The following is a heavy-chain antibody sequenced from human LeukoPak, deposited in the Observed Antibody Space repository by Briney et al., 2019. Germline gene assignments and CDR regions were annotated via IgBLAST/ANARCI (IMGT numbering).Heavy chain of an antibody. Sequence: GGSLRLTCTAFGFTFGENAVIWFRQPPGKGLEWVSFIRSQAHGGTSEYAESVKGRFTISRDDYKSIAYLQMNSLETEDTAVYYCSRVERSSINNYYYYMAVWGKGTTVTVSS. CDR3: SRVERSSINNYYYYMAV. V-gene: IGHV3-49*03. CDR2: IRSQAHGGTS. CDR1: GFTFGENA. D-gene: IGHD2-2*01. J-gene: IGHJ6*03.